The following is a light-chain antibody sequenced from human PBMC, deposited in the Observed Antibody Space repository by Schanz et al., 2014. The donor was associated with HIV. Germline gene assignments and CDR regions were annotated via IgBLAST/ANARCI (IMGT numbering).Light chain of an antibody. CDR3: CSYAGRNGLV. CDR1: SSDVGSYDL. CDR2: EVS. V-gene: IGLV2-23*02. J-gene: IGLJ2*01. Sequence: QSALTQPASVSGSPGQSITISCTGTSSDVGSYDLVSWYQQHPGRAPKLLISEVSKRPSGVSFRFSGSKSANTASLTISGLQADDEADYYCCSYAGRNGLVFGGGTKLTVL.